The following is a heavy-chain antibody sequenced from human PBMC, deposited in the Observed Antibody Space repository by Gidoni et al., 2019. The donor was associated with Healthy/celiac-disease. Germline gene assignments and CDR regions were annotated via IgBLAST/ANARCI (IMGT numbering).Heavy chain of an antibody. CDR1: GGSISSSSYY. CDR2: IYYSGSN. D-gene: IGHD1-1*01. Sequence: QLQLQESGPGLVKLSETLSLTGTVPGGSISSSSYYWGWIRQPPGKGLEWIGSIYYSGSNYYNPSLKSRVTISVDTSKNQFSLKLSSVTAADTAVYYCARLAAPNEFIDYWGQGTLVTVSS. J-gene: IGHJ4*02. CDR3: ARLAAPNEFIDY. V-gene: IGHV4-39*01.